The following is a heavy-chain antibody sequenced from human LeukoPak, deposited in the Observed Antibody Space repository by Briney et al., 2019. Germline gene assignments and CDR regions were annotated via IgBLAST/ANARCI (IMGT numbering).Heavy chain of an antibody. CDR1: GGSISGYY. CDR2: VYYSENT. J-gene: IGHJ4*02. CDR3: TRRVAITGTPKAYFDY. D-gene: IGHD1-20*01. V-gene: IGHV4-59*08. Sequence: PSETLSLTCSVSGGSISGYYWSWIRQPPGKELEWIGYVYYSENTKYNPSLESRVTISLDTSKNQFSLRLNSVTTADTAVYLCTRRVAITGTPKAYFDYWGQGILVTVSS.